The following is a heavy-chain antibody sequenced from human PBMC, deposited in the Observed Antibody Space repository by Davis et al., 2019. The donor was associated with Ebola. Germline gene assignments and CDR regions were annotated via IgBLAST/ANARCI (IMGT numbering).Heavy chain of an antibody. V-gene: IGHV4-34*01. CDR1: GGSFSGYY. Sequence: SETLSLTCAVYGGSFSGYYWSWIRQPPGKGLEWIGEINHSRSTNYNPSLKSRVTISVDTSKNQFSLQLNSVTPEDTAVYYCARGSENWNYVDYWGQGTLVTVSS. D-gene: IGHD1-1*01. CDR2: INHSRST. J-gene: IGHJ4*02. CDR3: ARGSENWNYVDY.